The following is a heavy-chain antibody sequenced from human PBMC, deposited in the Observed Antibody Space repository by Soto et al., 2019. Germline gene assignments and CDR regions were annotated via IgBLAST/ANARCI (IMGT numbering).Heavy chain of an antibody. CDR1: GGTFSSYA. Sequence: ASVKVSCKASGGTFSSYAISWVRQAPGQGLEWMGGIIPIFGTANYAQKFQGRVTITADESTSTAYMELSSLRSEDTAVYYCAREPDRDSSGYSNWFDPWGQGTLVTVS. V-gene: IGHV1-69*13. CDR2: IIPIFGTA. CDR3: AREPDRDSSGYSNWFDP. D-gene: IGHD3-22*01. J-gene: IGHJ5*02.